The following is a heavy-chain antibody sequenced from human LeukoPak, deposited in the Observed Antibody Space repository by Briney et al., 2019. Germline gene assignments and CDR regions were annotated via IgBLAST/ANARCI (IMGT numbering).Heavy chain of an antibody. CDR2: IYTSGST. V-gene: IGHV4-61*02. J-gene: IGHJ6*02. CDR1: GGSISSGSYY. Sequence: SETLPLTCTVSGGSISSGSYYWSWIRQPAGKGLEWIGRIYTSGSTNYNPSLKSRVTISVDTSKDQFSLKLSSVTAADTAVYYCARGYSYGGDYYGMDVWGQGTTVTVSS. D-gene: IGHD5-18*01. CDR3: ARGYSYGGDYYGMDV.